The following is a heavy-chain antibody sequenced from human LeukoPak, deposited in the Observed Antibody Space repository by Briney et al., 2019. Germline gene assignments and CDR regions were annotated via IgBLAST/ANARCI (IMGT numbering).Heavy chain of an antibody. J-gene: IGHJ6*03. D-gene: IGHD5-18*01. CDR2: IYYSGST. Sequence: SETLSLTCTVSGGSISSRYWSWIRQPPGKGLEWIGYIYYSGSTNYNPSLKSRVTISVDTSKNQFSLKLSSVTAADTAVYYCARGKTSYGPYYYHYMDVWGKGTTVTVSS. CDR1: GGSISSRY. CDR3: ARGKTSYGPYYYHYMDV. V-gene: IGHV4-59*11.